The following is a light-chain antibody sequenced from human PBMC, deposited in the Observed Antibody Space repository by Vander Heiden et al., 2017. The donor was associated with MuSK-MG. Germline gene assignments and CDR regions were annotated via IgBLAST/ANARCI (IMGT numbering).Light chain of an antibody. CDR2: EDK. V-gene: IGLV3-1*01. CDR3: QAWDSSTGV. Sequence: SYEVTQPPSVSVSPGQTASITCSGNELGNKFTSWYQQKAGQSPVLVIFEDKKRHSGIPERFSGSSSANTATLTIRGTQALDEDYYYCQAWDSSTGVFGGGTKLTVL. CDR1: ELGNKF. J-gene: IGLJ3*02.